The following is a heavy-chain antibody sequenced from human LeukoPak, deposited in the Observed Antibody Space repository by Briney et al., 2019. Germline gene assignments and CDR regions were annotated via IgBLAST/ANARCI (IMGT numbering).Heavy chain of an antibody. Sequence: SETLSLTCTVSGGSLSSSNYYWGWIHQPPGKGLEWIGSIYYSGSTYYNPSLKSRVTISVDTSKNQFSLKLSSVTAADTAVYYCARDLVIAVAVPYYFDYWGQGTLVTVSS. CDR3: ARDLVIAVAVPYYFDY. V-gene: IGHV4-39*07. D-gene: IGHD6-19*01. CDR1: GGSLSSSNYY. CDR2: IYYSGST. J-gene: IGHJ4*02.